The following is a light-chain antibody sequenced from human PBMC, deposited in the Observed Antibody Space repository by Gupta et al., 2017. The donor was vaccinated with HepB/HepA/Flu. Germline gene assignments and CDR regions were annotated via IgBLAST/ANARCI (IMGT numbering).Light chain of an antibody. Sequence: QSAMTQPASVSGSPGQASTIPCTGTSSDVGGYNYVSWYQQHPGKAPKLMIYDGSNRPSGVSNRFSCSKSGNTASLTISGLQAEDEADYYCSSYTSSSTPVVFGGGTKLTVL. J-gene: IGLJ2*01. CDR1: SSDVGGYNY. V-gene: IGLV2-14*01. CDR2: DGS. CDR3: SSYTSSSTPVV.